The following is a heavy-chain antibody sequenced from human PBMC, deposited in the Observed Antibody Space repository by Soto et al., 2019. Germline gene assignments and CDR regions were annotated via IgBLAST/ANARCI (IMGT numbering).Heavy chain of an antibody. Sequence: GGSLRLSCAASGFTFSSYGMHWVRQAPGKGLEWVAVIWYDGSNKYYADSVKGRFTISRDNSKNTLYLQMNSLRAEDKAVYYCATQNYYYYMDVWGKGTTVTVSS. J-gene: IGHJ6*03. V-gene: IGHV3-33*01. CDR1: GFTFSSYG. CDR3: ATQNYYYYMDV. CDR2: IWYDGSNK.